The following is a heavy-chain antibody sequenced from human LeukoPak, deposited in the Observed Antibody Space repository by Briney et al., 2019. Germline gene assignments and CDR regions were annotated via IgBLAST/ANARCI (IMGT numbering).Heavy chain of an antibody. CDR3: ARVSSSSSRGIDY. D-gene: IGHD6-6*01. Sequence: SETLSLTCTVSGGSISSGSYYWSWIRQPAGKGLEWIGRIYTSGSTNYNPSLKSRVTISVDTSKNQFSLKLSSVTAADTAVYYCARVSSSSSRGIDYWGQGTLVTVSS. V-gene: IGHV4-61*02. CDR2: IYTSGST. J-gene: IGHJ4*02. CDR1: GGSISSGSYY.